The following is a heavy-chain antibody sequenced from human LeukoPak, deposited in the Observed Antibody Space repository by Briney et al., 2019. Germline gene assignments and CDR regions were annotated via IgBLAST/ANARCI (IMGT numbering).Heavy chain of an antibody. Sequence: PGGSLRASCAASGITFSSYEMNWVRQAPGKGLEWVSYISSSGRTIYYADSVKGRFTISRDNAKNLLYLQMNSLRAEDTAVYYCQGAAAAPFDYWGQGTLVTVSS. CDR1: GITFSSYE. J-gene: IGHJ4*02. D-gene: IGHD6-13*01. V-gene: IGHV3-48*03. CDR3: QGAAAAPFDY. CDR2: ISSSGRTI.